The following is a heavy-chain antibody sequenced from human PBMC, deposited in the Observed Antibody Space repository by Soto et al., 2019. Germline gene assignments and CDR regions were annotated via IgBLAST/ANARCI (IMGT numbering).Heavy chain of an antibody. CDR3: ARRYYDSSGYYYVLYYFDY. CDR2: IIPIFGTA. D-gene: IGHD3-22*01. Sequence: QVQLVQSGAEVKKPGSSVKVSCKASGGTFSSYAISWVRQAPGQGLEWMGGIIPIFGTANYAQKFQGRVTITADESTSTAYMELSSLRSEDTAVYYCARRYYDSSGYYYVLYYFDYWGQGTLVTVSS. J-gene: IGHJ4*02. CDR1: GGTFSSYA. V-gene: IGHV1-69*01.